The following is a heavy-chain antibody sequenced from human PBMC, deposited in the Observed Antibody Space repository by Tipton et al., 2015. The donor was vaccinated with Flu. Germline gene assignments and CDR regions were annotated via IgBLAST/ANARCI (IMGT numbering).Heavy chain of an antibody. Sequence: LRLSCTVSGGSISSGSYYWSWIRQPAGKGLEWIGRIYTSGSTNYNPSLKSRVTISVDTSKNQFSLKLSSVTAADAAVYYCASRLNGDVDYWGQGTLVTVSS. J-gene: IGHJ4*02. D-gene: IGHD4-17*01. CDR3: ASRLNGDVDY. V-gene: IGHV4-61*02. CDR1: GGSISSGSYY. CDR2: IYTSGST.